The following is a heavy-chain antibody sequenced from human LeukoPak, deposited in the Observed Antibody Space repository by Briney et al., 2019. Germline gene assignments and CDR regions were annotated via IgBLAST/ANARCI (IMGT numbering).Heavy chain of an antibody. D-gene: IGHD4-11*01. CDR3: ARLTTIDAFDI. CDR1: GFIFDDYG. CDR2: LNWNGGST. V-gene: IGHV3-20*04. Sequence: GGSLRLSCAASGFIFDDYGMSWVRQAPGKGLEWVSGLNWNGGSTGYADSVKGRFTISRDNAKNSLYLQMNSLRAEDTALYYCARLTTIDAFDIWGQGTMVTVSS. J-gene: IGHJ3*02.